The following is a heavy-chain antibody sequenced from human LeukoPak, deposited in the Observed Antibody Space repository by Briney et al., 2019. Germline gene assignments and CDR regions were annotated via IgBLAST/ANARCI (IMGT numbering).Heavy chain of an antibody. D-gene: IGHD5-24*01. CDR2: TNSDGSSG. CDR1: GFTFSGHW. CDR3: ARARWYSCDY. Sequence: GGSLRLSCAVSGFTFSGHWMFWVRQAPGKGLERVSSTNSDGSSGGYTDSVKGRFTVSRDNAKNTLYLQMNSLRAEGTAVYYCARARWYSCDYWGQGTLVTVSS. J-gene: IGHJ4*02. V-gene: IGHV3-74*01.